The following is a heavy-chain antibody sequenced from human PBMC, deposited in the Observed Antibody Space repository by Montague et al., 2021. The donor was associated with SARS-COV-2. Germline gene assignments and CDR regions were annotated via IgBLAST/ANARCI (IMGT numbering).Heavy chain of an antibody. CDR3: ARGGGYYDYGSDV. CDR2: IYYSGST. J-gene: IGHJ6*02. D-gene: IGHD3-22*01. Sequence: SETLSLTCTVSGGSISNYYWSWIRQPPGRGLEWIGYIYYSGSTDYSPSPKSRVTISLDTSKNQFSLKVTSVTAADTAVYYCARGGGYYDYGSDVWGPGTTVTVSS. V-gene: IGHV4-59*01. CDR1: GGSISNYY.